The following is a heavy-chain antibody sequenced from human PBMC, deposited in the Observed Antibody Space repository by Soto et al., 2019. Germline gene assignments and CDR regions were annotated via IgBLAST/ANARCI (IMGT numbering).Heavy chain of an antibody. CDR3: AKHQWLAPFDP. J-gene: IGHJ5*02. D-gene: IGHD6-19*01. CDR2: IDPSDSYT. CDR1: GYTFTSYW. V-gene: IGHV5-10-1*01. Sequence: GESLKISCKGSGYTFTSYWISWVRQMPGKGLEWMGRIDPSDSYTDYSPSFQGHVTISADKSISTAYLQWSNLKASDTAMYYCAKHQWLAPFDPWGQGTLVTVSS.